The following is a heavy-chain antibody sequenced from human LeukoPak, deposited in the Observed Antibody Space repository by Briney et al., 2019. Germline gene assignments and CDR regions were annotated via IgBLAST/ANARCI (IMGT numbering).Heavy chain of an antibody. CDR2: ISSSSTYI. D-gene: IGHD3-22*01. Sequence: GGSLRLSCAASGFSFSSYTMNWVRQAPGKGLEWVSSISSSSTYIYYADSVKGRFTISRDNAKNSLYLQMNSLRAEDTAVYYCACGYYYDSSVYSGFDYWGQGTLVTVSS. CDR3: ACGYYYDSSVYSGFDY. V-gene: IGHV3-21*04. J-gene: IGHJ4*02. CDR1: GFSFSSYT.